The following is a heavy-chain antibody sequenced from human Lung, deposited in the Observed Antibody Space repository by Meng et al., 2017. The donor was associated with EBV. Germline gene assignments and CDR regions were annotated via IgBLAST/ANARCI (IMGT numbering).Heavy chain of an antibody. CDR3: ARGHGA. CDR1: WFTVNRYY. V-gene: IGHV3-53*01. D-gene: IGHD3-16*01. J-gene: IGHJ5*02. Sequence: EVQLVESGGGLIQPAGSLRLSCAASWFTVNRYYMSWVRQAPGKGLEWVSLIYTGGSTSYADSVRGRFTISRDIYKNTVYLQMNSLRVEDTAMYYCARGHGAWGQGTLVTVSS. CDR2: IYTGGST.